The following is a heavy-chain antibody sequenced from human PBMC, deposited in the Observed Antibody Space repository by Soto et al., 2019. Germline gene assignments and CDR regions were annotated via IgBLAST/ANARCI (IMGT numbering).Heavy chain of an antibody. D-gene: IGHD3-22*01. V-gene: IGHV4-39*01. CDR3: ARHYYDSSGYYGGY. J-gene: IGHJ4*02. Sequence: QLQLQESGPGLVKPSETLSLTCTVSGGSISSSSYYWGWIRQPPGKGLEWIGSIYYSGSTYYNPSLKSRVTISVDTSKNQFSLKLSSVTAADTAVYYCARHYYDSSGYYGGYWGQRTLVTVSS. CDR1: GGSISSSSYY. CDR2: IYYSGST.